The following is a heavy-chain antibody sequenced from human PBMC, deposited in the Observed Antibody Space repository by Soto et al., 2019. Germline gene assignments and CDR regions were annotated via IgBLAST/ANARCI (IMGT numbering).Heavy chain of an antibody. CDR3: ARDGEGF. D-gene: IGHD2-21*01. CDR1: GFTFSSNW. J-gene: IGHJ4*02. CDR2: INTDGSAT. V-gene: IGHV3-74*01. Sequence: PGGSLRLSCAASGFTFSSNWMHWVRRVPGRGLVWVSRINTDGSATDYVDSVKGRFTMSRDNAKKMLYLQMNNLRVEDTAVYYCARDGEGFWGQGTQVTVSS.